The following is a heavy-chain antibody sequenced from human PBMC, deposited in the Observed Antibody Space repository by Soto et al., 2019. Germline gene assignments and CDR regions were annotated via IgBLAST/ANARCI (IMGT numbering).Heavy chain of an antibody. CDR1: CCSLSSYS. CDR2: IYYSGST. V-gene: IGHV4-59*01. CDR3: ARDSYGSGSYDY. J-gene: IGHJ4*02. Sequence: SETLSLICTCACCSLSSYSWSWFRQLPRKGLDVIGYIYYSGSTNYKPSLKSRVTISVDTSKNQFSLKLSSVTAAYTAVYYCARDSYGSGSYDYWGQGTLINVSS. D-gene: IGHD3-10*01.